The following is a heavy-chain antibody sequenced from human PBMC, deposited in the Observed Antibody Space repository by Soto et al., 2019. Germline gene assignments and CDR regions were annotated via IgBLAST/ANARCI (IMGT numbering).Heavy chain of an antibody. CDR2: IVASDGGT. D-gene: IGHD2-15*01. CDR1: EFTFRNYA. CDR3: AKVISGGSQGHFDY. J-gene: IGHJ4*02. Sequence: EVQLLESGGGLVQPGGSLRLSCAASEFTFRNYAMSWVRQAPGKGLEWVSTIVASDGGTYYAGSVKGRFTISRDNSKSTLSLQMNSLRAEDTALYYCAKVISGGSQGHFDYWGQGALVIVSS. V-gene: IGHV3-23*01.